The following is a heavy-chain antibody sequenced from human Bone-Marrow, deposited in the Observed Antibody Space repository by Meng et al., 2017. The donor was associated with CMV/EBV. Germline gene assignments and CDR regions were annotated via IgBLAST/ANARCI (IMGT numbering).Heavy chain of an antibody. CDR1: GGTFSSYA. D-gene: IGHD3-3*01. CDR3: ATTTHNTFWSGYWGDAFDI. CDR2: IIPIFGTA. J-gene: IGHJ3*02. V-gene: IGHV1-69*05. Sequence: SVKVSCKASGGTFSSYAISWVRQAPGQGLEWMGGIIPIFGTANYAQKFQGRVTITTDESTSTAYMELSSLRSEDTAVYYCATTTHNTFWSGYWGDAFDIWGQGEMVTVSS.